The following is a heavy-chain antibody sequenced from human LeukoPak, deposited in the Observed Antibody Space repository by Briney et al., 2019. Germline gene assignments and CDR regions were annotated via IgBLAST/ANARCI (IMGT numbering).Heavy chain of an antibody. J-gene: IGHJ1*01. CDR1: GGSFSGYY. V-gene: IGHV4-34*01. D-gene: IGHD3-3*01. CDR3: ARSIFGVVTPFQP. Sequence: SETLSLTCAVYGGSFSGYYWSWIRQPPGKGLEWIGEINHSGSTNYNPSLKSRVTISVDTSKNQFSLKLSSVTAADTAVYYCARSIFGVVTPFQPWGQGTLVTVSS. CDR2: INHSGST.